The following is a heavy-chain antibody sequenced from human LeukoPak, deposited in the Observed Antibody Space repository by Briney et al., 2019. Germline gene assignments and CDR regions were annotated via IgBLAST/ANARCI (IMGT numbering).Heavy chain of an antibody. CDR1: GFTFSSYE. J-gene: IGHJ4*02. D-gene: IGHD6-19*01. CDR3: ARMYSSGWYCGYYFDY. Sequence: GGSLRLSCAAYGFTFSSYEMNWVRQAPGKGLEWVSYISSSGSTIYYADSVKGRFTISRDNAKNSLYLQMNSLRAEDTAVYYCARMYSSGWYCGYYFDYWGQGTLVTVSS. CDR2: ISSSGSTI. V-gene: IGHV3-48*03.